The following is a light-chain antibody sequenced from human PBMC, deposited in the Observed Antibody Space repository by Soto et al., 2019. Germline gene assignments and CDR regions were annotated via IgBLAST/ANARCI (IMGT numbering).Light chain of an antibody. Sequence: DSVMTQSPLSLPVTPGEPASISCMSSQSLLHSNGYNYLDWYLQKPGQSPQLLIYLGSNRASGVPDRFSGSGSGTDFTLKISRVEAEDVGVYYCMQALQTPITFGQGTRLEIK. CDR1: QSLLHSNGYNY. V-gene: IGKV2-28*01. CDR3: MQALQTPIT. J-gene: IGKJ5*01. CDR2: LGS.